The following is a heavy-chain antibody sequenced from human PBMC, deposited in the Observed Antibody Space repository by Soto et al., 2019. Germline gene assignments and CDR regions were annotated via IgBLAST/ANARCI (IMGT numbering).Heavy chain of an antibody. Sequence: VKLLESGGGLFQPGGSLRLSLAASGFTFSTYAMNWVRRAPGKGLEWVSTISNTGGTTYYAASVKGRFTVSRDNSKNKMSLQMNGLRAEDTAVYYCAKRGGYSYGFLDSWGQGILVAVSS. CDR2: ISNTGGTT. J-gene: IGHJ4*02. V-gene: IGHV3-23*01. CDR3: AKRGGYSYGFLDS. CDR1: GFTFSTYA. D-gene: IGHD5-18*01.